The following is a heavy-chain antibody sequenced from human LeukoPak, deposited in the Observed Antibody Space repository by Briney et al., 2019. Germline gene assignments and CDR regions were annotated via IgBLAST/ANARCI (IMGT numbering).Heavy chain of an antibody. CDR2: INHSGST. CDR3: AREDYDYVWGSYRNNWFDP. J-gene: IGHJ5*02. V-gene: IGHV4-30-2*01. D-gene: IGHD3-16*02. Sequence: PSQTLSLTCTVSGGSISSGGYYWSWIRQPPGKGLEWIGEINHSGSTNYNPSLKSRVTISVDTSKNQFSLKLSSVTAADTAVYYCAREDYDYVWGSYRNNWFDPWGQGTLVTVSS. CDR1: GGSISSGGYY.